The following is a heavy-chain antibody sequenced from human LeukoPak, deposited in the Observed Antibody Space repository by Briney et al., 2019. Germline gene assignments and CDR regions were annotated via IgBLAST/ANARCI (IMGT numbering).Heavy chain of an antibody. V-gene: IGHV1-2*02. CDR2: INPNSGGT. Sequence: ASVKVSCKASGYTFTGYYMHWVRQAPGQGLEWMGWINPNSGGTNHAQKFQGRVTMTRDTSISTAYMELSRLRSDDTAVYYCARDYYDSSGYYSNWFDPWGLGTLVTVSS. CDR3: ARDYYDSSGYYSNWFDP. J-gene: IGHJ5*02. D-gene: IGHD3-22*01. CDR1: GYTFTGYY.